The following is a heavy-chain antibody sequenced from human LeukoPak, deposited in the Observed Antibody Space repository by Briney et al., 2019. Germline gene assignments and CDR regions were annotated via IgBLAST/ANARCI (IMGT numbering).Heavy chain of an antibody. CDR3: AKTSLSDASGHYYYMDV. J-gene: IGHJ6*03. CDR1: GFTFSSTG. V-gene: IGHV3-23*01. CDR2: ITFSGLGL. Sequence: GGSLRLSCAASGFTFSSTGMTWVRQAPGKGLEWVSTITFSGLGLYYADSVKGRFTISRDNSQDTVSLQVNNLRTEDTALYYCAKTSLSDASGHYYYMDVWGKGTTVTVSS. D-gene: IGHD3-3*01.